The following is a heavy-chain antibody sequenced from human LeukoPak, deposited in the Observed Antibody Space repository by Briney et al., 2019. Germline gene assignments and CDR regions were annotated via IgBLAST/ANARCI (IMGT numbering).Heavy chain of an antibody. D-gene: IGHD3-3*01. CDR3: AKGFSSVDY. V-gene: IGHV3-23*01. CDR2: ISSSGSST. CDR1: GFTFSNYA. J-gene: IGHJ4*02. Sequence: GGSLRLSCAASGFTFSNYAMTWVRQAPGKGLEWVSAISSSGSSTYYADSVKGRFTVSRDNSKNTLFLQMNSLRAEDTAVYYCAKGFSSVDYWGRGTLVTVSS.